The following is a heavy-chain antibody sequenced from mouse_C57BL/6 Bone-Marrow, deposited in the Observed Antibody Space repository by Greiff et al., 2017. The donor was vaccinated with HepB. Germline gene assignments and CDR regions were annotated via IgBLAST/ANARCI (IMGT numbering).Heavy chain of an antibody. CDR2: IYPGDGDT. J-gene: IGHJ3*01. CDR1: GYAFSSSW. D-gene: IGHD1-1*02. CDR3: ARQLSQHWFAY. V-gene: IGHV1-82*01. Sequence: QVQLKESGPELVKPGASVKISCKASGYAFSSSWMNWVKQRPGKGLEWIGRIYPGDGDTNYNGKFKGKATLTADKSSSTAYMQLSSLTSEDSAVYFCARQLSQHWFAYWGQGTLVTVSA.